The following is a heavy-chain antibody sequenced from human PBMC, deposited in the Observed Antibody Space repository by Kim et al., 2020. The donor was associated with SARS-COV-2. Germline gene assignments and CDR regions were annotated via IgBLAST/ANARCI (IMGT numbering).Heavy chain of an antibody. J-gene: IGHJ4*02. D-gene: IGHD6-6*01. CDR3: GRGSIANL. V-gene: IGHV3-7*03. CDR2: IENDGSGE. Sequence: IENDGSGEYYVDCVKGRFTISGENAKNSLYRQMNSLRAEDTAGYYCGRGSIANLWGQGTLVTVSS.